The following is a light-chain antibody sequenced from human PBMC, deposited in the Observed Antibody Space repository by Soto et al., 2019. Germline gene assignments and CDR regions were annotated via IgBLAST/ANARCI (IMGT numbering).Light chain of an antibody. Sequence: DIQMTQSPSSLSASVGDRVTITCRASQTVRNNLNWYQQKPGKAPELLIYAASTLEPGVPSRFRGSGSETDFTLTVSSLQPEDFATYHCQQTFSRPYTFGQGTKLQIK. V-gene: IGKV1-39*01. J-gene: IGKJ2*01. CDR2: AAS. CDR1: QTVRNN. CDR3: QQTFSRPYT.